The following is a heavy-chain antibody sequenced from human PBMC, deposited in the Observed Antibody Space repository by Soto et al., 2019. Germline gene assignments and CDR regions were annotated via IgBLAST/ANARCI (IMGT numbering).Heavy chain of an antibody. CDR2: ISTTSRTI. Sequence: EVQLVESGGGLVQPGGSLRLSCAASGFSFTSYSMNWVRQAPGKGLEWIAFISTTSRTIYYADSVKGRFTISRDNGKPSLYLQMNSLRDEDTAVYYCARAQYSYDAFDIWGLGTRVTVPS. CDR1: GFSFTSYS. V-gene: IGHV3-48*02. CDR3: ARAQYSYDAFDI. J-gene: IGHJ3*02. D-gene: IGHD5-18*01.